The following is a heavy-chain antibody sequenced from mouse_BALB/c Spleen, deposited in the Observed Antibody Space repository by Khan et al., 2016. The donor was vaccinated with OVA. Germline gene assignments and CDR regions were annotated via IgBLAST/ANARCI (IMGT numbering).Heavy chain of an antibody. V-gene: IGHV1S136*01. CDR2: INPYNDGI. Sequence: VQLQQSGPDLVKPGASVKMSCKASGYTFTNYVMNWVKQKPGQGLEWIGYINPYNDGIRYNEKFKGKATLTSDKYYSTAYMELSSLTSEDSAVYYCVREASNWYFSLAYWGQGTLVTVSA. D-gene: IGHD4-1*01. J-gene: IGHJ3*01. CDR3: VREASNWYFSLAY. CDR1: GYTFTNYV.